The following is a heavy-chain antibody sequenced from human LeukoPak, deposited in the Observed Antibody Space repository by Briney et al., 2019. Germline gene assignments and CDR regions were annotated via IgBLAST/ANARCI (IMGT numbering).Heavy chain of an antibody. V-gene: IGHV3-23*01. Sequence: GGSLRLSCAACGFTFSIRAMSWVRQAPGKGLEWVSAISDNGAYTYYADSVKGRFTISRDNSKNTVFLQMNSLRGEDTALYYCAEGPGASCYDHWGQGTLVTVSS. J-gene: IGHJ5*02. CDR3: AEGPGASCYDH. CDR2: ISDNGAYT. D-gene: IGHD2-15*01. CDR1: GFTFSIRA.